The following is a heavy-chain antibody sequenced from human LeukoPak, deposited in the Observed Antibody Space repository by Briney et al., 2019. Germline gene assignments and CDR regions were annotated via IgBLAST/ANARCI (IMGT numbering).Heavy chain of an antibody. CDR2: IYYSGST. CDR1: GFSISSYY. V-gene: IGHV4-59*08. CDR3: ARQGGGFWYFDL. D-gene: IGHD6-25*01. Sequence: AETLSLTCTVSGFSISSYYWSWIRQPPGKGLEWIGYIYYSGSTNYNPALERRVTISVDTSKNQYSLKMSSVTAAATAVYYCARQGGGFWYFDLWGRGTLVTVSS. J-gene: IGHJ2*01.